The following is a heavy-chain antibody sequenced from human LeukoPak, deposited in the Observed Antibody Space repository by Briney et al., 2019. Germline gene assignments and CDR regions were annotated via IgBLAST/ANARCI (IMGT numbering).Heavy chain of an antibody. J-gene: IGHJ4*02. Sequence: PSETLSLTCAVYGGSFSGYYWSWIRQPPGKGLEWIGEINHSGSTNYNPSLKSRVTISVDTSKNQFSLKLSSVTAADTAVYYCAREAAVAGRYFDYWGQGTLVTVSS. V-gene: IGHV4-34*01. D-gene: IGHD6-19*01. CDR2: INHSGST. CDR3: AREAAVAGRYFDY. CDR1: GGSFSGYY.